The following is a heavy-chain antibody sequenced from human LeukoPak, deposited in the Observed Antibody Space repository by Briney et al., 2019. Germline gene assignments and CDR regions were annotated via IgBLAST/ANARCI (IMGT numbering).Heavy chain of an antibody. CDR1: GGSISSYY. D-gene: IGHD5-18*01. J-gene: IGHJ4*02. V-gene: IGHV4-59*01. CDR2: IYYSGST. Sequence: SETLSLTCTVSGGSISSYYWSWIRQPPGKGLEWIGYIYYSGSTNYNPSLKSRVTISVDTSKNQFSLKLSSVTAADTAVYYCASWIQLWSFDYWGQGTLVTVSS. CDR3: ASWIQLWSFDY.